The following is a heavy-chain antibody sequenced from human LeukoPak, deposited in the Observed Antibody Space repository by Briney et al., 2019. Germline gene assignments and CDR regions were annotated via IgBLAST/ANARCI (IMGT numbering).Heavy chain of an antibody. D-gene: IGHD3-16*01. CDR3: ARDYTINYYFDY. CDR2: IDNAGSIT. V-gene: IGHV3-74*03. Sequence: GGSLRLSCAASGFTFSNYWIHWVRQAPGKGLVWVSRIDNAGSITTYADSVKGRFTISRDNSKNTLYLQMNSLRAEDTAMYYCARDYTINYYFDYWGQGTLVTVSS. J-gene: IGHJ4*02. CDR1: GFTFSNYW.